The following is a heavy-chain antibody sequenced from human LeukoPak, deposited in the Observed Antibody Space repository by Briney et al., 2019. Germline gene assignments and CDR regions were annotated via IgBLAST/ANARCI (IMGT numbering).Heavy chain of an antibody. CDR1: GGTISRDY. Sequence: SETLSLTCTVSGGTISRDYWSWIRQPPGKGLEWIAYIDYGWSTNYNPSLKSRLTISVDASKNQFSLTLSSVTAADTAVYYCARDRRRDLLHAFDIWGQGTMVTVS. V-gene: IGHV4-59*01. CDR3: ARDRRRDLLHAFDI. D-gene: IGHD1-26*01. J-gene: IGHJ3*02. CDR2: IDYGWST.